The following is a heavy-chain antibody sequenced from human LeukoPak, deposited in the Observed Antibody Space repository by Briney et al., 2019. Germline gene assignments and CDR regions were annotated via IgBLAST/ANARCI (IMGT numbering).Heavy chain of an antibody. V-gene: IGHV4-34*01. CDR2: INHSGST. CDR3: ARGHYVWGSYRD. J-gene: IGHJ4*02. CDR1: GGSFRGYY. D-gene: IGHD3-16*02. Sequence: SETLSLTCAVYGGSFRGYYWSWIRQPPGQGLEWIGEINHSGSTNYNPSLKSRVTISVDTSKNQFSLKLSSVTAADTAVYYCARGHYVWGSYRDWGQGTLVTVSS.